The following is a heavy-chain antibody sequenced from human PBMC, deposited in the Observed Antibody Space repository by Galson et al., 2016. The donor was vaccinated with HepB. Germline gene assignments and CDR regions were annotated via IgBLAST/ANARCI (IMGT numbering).Heavy chain of an antibody. D-gene: IGHD3-3*01. CDR2: IYYTGST. CDR3: AKDRRYDFSSGNPRYGMDV. J-gene: IGHJ6*02. Sequence: ETLSLTCTVSGGSVSSGIYYWSWIRQPPGKGLEWIGHIYYTGSTNYNSSLKSRVTISTDRSKNQFSLKLSSVTAADTALYYCAKDRRYDFSSGNPRYGMDVWGQGATVIVSS. CDR1: GGSVSSGIYY. V-gene: IGHV4-61*01.